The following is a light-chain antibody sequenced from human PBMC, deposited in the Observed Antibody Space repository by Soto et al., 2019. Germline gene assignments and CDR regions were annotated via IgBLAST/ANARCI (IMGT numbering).Light chain of an antibody. Sequence: QSALTQPASVSGSPGQSITISCTGTSRDVGGYRYVSWYQQHTGKAPKLMIYDVINRPSGVSNRFSGSKSGNTASLTISGLQAEDEADYYCSSYTTSSTWVFGGGTKLTVL. J-gene: IGLJ3*02. CDR3: SSYTTSSTWV. CDR2: DVI. V-gene: IGLV2-14*01. CDR1: SRDVGGYRY.